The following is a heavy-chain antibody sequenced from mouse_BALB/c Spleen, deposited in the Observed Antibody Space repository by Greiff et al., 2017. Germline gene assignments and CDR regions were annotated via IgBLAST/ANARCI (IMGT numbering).Heavy chain of an antibody. J-gene: IGHJ4*01. V-gene: IGHV5-6*01. CDR3: ARDGYHYAMDY. Sequence: EVMLVESGGDLVKPGGSLKLSCAASGFTFSSYGMSWVRQTPDKRLEWVATISSGGSYTYYPDSVKGRFTISRDNAKNTLYLQMSSLKSEDTAMYYCARDGYHYAMDYWGQGTSVTVSS. CDR1: GFTFSSYG. CDR2: ISSGGSYT. D-gene: IGHD2-3*01.